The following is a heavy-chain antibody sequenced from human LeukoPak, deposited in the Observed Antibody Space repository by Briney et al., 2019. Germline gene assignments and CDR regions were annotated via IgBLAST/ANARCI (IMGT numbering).Heavy chain of an antibody. J-gene: IGHJ4*02. D-gene: IGHD2-15*01. Sequence: GGSLRLSCAASGFTFSHFWMSWVRQAPGKGLEWVAYIKKTGSESYYVDSVKGRFTITRDSTRNSLFLQMYSLRAEDTAVYFCAREDGYCSGGNCYSYFDSWGQGTLVTASS. CDR2: IKKTGSES. CDR1: GFTFSHFW. V-gene: IGHV3-7*01. CDR3: AREDGYCSGGNCYSYFDS.